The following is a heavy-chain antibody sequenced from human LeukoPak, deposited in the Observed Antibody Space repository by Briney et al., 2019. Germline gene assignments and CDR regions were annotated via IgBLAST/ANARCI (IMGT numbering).Heavy chain of an antibody. Sequence: GGSLRLSCAASGFTFDDYAMHWVRQAPGKGLEWVSGISWNSGSIGYADSVKGRFTISRDNAKNSLYLQMNSLRAEDTALYYCAKDIGGSSWDYYYYGMDVWGQGTTVTVSS. CDR2: ISWNSGSI. CDR3: AKDIGGSSWDYYYYGMDV. J-gene: IGHJ6*02. D-gene: IGHD6-13*01. CDR1: GFTFDDYA. V-gene: IGHV3-9*01.